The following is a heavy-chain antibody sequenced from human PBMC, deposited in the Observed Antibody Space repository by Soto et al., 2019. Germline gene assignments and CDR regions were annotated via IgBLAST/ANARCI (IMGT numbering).Heavy chain of an antibody. CDR3: ARGDRGAFDL. CDR1: GFTFSYYW. V-gene: IGHV3-74*01. D-gene: IGHD1-26*01. CDR2: IHSDGSST. Sequence: EVQLLESGGGLVQPGESLRLSCAASGFTFSYYWMHWVRQAPGMGLVWVSRIHSDGSSTTYADSVKGRFTISRDNARNTLYLQMNILRAADTAVYYCARGDRGAFDLWGQGTVLTFSS. J-gene: IGHJ3*01.